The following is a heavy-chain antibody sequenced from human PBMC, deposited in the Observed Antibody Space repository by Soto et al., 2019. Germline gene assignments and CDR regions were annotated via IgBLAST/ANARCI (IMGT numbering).Heavy chain of an antibody. D-gene: IGHD2-15*01. CDR1: GYTFTGYF. V-gene: IGHV1-2*02. CDR3: AKTIIVKTPDGFDL. J-gene: IGHJ3*01. Sequence: ASVKVSCKSSGYTFTGYFMHWVRQAPGQGLEWMGWINTYNGDTNFAQKLQGRITMTRDTSITTAYMERSRLRSDDTAMYYCAKTIIVKTPDGFDLWGQGTMVTVSS. CDR2: INTYNGDT.